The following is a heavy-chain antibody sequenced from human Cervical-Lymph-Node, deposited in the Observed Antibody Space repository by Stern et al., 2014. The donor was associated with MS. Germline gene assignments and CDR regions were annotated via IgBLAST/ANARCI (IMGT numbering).Heavy chain of an antibody. CDR1: GFSVTTAGVG. V-gene: IGHV2-5*02. CDR2: LYWDDDK. J-gene: IGHJ4*02. CDR3: AHSRVKYCRGGTCYSSLFDY. Sequence: QITLKESGPPLVKPTQTVTLTCTLSGFSVTTAGVGVGWIRQPPGKALEWLALLYWDDDKLYSPSLKNRLTITKDTSKNQVVLAMTNVDPVDTATYYCAHSRVKYCRGGTCYSSLFDYWGQGTLVTVSS. D-gene: IGHD2-15*01.